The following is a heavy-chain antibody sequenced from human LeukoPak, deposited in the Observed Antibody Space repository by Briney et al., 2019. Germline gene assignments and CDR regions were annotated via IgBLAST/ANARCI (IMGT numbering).Heavy chain of an antibody. CDR2: IIPIFGTA. Sequence: ASVKVSCKASGGTFSSYAISWVRQAPGQGLELMGGIIPIFGTANYAQKFQGRVTITADESTSTAYMELSSLRSEDTAVYYCARGIGDGYNLDGYYFDYWGQGTLVTVSS. D-gene: IGHD5-24*01. CDR1: GGTFSSYA. J-gene: IGHJ4*02. CDR3: ARGIGDGYNLDGYYFDY. V-gene: IGHV1-69*13.